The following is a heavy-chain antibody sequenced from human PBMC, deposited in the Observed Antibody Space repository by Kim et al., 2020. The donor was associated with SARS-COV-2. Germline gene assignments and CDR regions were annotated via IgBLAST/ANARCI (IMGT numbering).Heavy chain of an antibody. CDR3: SRDPQWLAMDV. CDR1: GFTVSSSD. CDR2: VYGGGGT. V-gene: IGHV3-53*01. D-gene: IGHD6-19*01. J-gene: IGHJ6*04. Sequence: GGSLRLSCAASGFTVSSSDMSWVRQAPGKGLEWVAIVYGGGGTYYADAVKGRFTISRDNSKNTLYLQMNSLRAEDTAVYYFSRDPQWLAMDVWGTGTTVTVSP.